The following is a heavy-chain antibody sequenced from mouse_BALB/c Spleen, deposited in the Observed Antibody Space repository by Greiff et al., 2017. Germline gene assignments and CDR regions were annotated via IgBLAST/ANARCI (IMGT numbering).Heavy chain of an antibody. Sequence: EVQRVESGGGLVQPGGSLKLSCAASGFTFSSYGMSWVRQTPDKRLELVATINSNGGSTYYPDSVKGRFTISRDNAKNTLYLQMSSLKSEDTAMYYCARSLTTGGDYWGQGTSVTVSS. J-gene: IGHJ4*01. CDR3: ARSLTTGGDY. CDR1: GFTFSSYG. CDR2: INSNGGST. D-gene: IGHD1-1*01. V-gene: IGHV5-6-3*01.